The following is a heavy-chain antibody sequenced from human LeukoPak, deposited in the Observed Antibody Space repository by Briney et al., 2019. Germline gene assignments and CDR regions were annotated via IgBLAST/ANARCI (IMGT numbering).Heavy chain of an antibody. J-gene: IGHJ4*02. V-gene: IGHV3-48*01. CDR3: AKPHGYGDYVRVALDY. D-gene: IGHD4-17*01. CDR1: GFTFRNYL. Sequence: GGSLRLSCAASGFTFRNYLMNWVRQAPGKGLEWVSFISSTGGTIYYADSVKGRFTVSRDNGKNTLYLQMNSLRAEDTAVYYCAKPHGYGDYVRVALDYWGQGTLVTVSS. CDR2: ISSTGGTI.